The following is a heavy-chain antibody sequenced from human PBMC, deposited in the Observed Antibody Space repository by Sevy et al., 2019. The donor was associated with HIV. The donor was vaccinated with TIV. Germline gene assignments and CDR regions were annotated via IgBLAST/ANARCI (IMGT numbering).Heavy chain of an antibody. CDR2: INPGGTEE. J-gene: IGHJ6*02. V-gene: IGHV3-7*01. CDR1: GFTFSNSW. CDR3: ARGSCIGGSCHTGYHGMDV. Sequence: GWSLRLSCVASGFTFSNSWMNWVRQAPGKGLEWVANINPGGTEEFYVDSVKGRFIISRDNAKNSLFLQMNSLRVEDTALYYCARGSCIGGSCHTGYHGMDVWGQGTTVTVSS. D-gene: IGHD2-15*01.